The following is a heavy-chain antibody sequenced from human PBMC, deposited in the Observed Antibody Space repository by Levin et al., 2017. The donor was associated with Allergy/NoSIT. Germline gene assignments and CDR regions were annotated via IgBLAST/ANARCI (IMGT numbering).Heavy chain of an antibody. Sequence: GESLKISCKASGYTFTGYYMHWVRQAPGQGLEWMGWINPNSGGTNYAQKFQGRVTMTRDTSISTAYMELSRLRSDDTAVYYCARDGVAVAERYFQHWGQGTLVTVSS. CDR1: GYTFTGYY. CDR3: ARDGVAVAERYFQH. J-gene: IGHJ1*01. CDR2: INPNSGGT. D-gene: IGHD6-19*01. V-gene: IGHV1-2*02.